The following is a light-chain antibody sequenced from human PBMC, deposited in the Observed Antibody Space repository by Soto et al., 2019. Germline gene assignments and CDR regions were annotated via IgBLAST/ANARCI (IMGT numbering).Light chain of an antibody. CDR2: KAS. J-gene: IGKJ4*01. CDR3: QQYDSYSPLT. CDR1: QSISSW. Sequence: EIQMTQSPSTLSASVGDRVTITCRASQSISSWLAWYQQKPGKAXTLLIYKASSLESGVPSRFSGSGSGTDFTLTISSLQPEDFANYYCQQYDSYSPLTFGGGTKVDIK. V-gene: IGKV1-5*03.